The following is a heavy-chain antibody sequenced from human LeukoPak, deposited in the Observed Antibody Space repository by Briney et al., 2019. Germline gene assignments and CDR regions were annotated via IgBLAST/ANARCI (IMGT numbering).Heavy chain of an antibody. J-gene: IGHJ6*02. CDR2: IYYSGST. CDR1: GGSISSGGYY. CDR3: ARDFPGRGMDV. D-gene: IGHD2-15*01. Sequence: PSETLSLTCTVSGGSISSGGYYWSWIRQHPGKGLEWIGYIYYSGSTYYNPSLKSRVTISVDTSKNQFSLKLSSVTAADTAVYYCARDFPGRGMDVWGQGTTVTVSS. V-gene: IGHV4-31*03.